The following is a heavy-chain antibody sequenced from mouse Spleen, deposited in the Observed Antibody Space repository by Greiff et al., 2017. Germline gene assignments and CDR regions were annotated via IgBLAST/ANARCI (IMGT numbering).Heavy chain of an antibody. V-gene: IGHV5-16*01. J-gene: IGHJ2*01. CDR1: GFTFSDYY. CDR2: INYDGSST. CDR3: ARDRLGGGVYFDY. Sequence: EVHLVESEGGLVQPGSSMKLSCTASGFTFSDYYMAWVRQVPEKGLEWVANINYDGSSTYYLDSLKSRFIISRDNAKNILYLQMSSLKSEDTATYYCARDRLGGGVYFDYWGQGTTLTVSS. D-gene: IGHD4-1*01.